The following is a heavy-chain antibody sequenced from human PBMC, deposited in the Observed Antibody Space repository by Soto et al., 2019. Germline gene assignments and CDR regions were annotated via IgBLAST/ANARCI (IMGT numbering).Heavy chain of an antibody. Sequence: ESGGGLVQPGGSLRLSCTASGFAVRHNYMTWVRQAPGKGLEWVSLIYSGGDTAYADSVKGRFTLSTHTSQNTLYLQMNSLRAEATAVYYFARNTDSVTSGGDVWGKGNAVTVSS. V-gene: IGHV3-53*04. J-gene: IGHJ6*03. CDR1: GFAVRHNY. CDR3: ARNTDSVTSGGDV. D-gene: IGHD3-16*01. CDR2: IYSGGDT.